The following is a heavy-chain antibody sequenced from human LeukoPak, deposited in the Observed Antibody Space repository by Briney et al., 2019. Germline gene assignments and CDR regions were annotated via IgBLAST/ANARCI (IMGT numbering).Heavy chain of an antibody. J-gene: IGHJ4*02. D-gene: IGHD2-15*01. V-gene: IGHV1-18*01. CDR3: ARDLPVVALVMDY. Sequence: ASVKVSCKASGYNFTNFGISWVRQAPGQGLEWMGWASGYLKDANSAQKFYVKNTKYAERFHDRVTMTADTSTSTAYMELSSLKFDDTAVYFCARDLPVVALVMDYWGQGTLITVSS. CDR1: GYNFTNFG. CDR2: ASGYLKDANSAQKFYVKNT.